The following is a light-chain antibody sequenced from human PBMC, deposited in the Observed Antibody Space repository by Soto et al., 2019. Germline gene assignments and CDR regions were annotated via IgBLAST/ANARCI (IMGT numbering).Light chain of an antibody. CDR2: DAS. CDR1: QSVNSY. Sequence: EIVLTQSPATLSLSPGERATLSCRASQSVNSYLAWYQQKPGQAPRLLIYDASNRATGIPARFSGSGSGTDFTLTISSLEPEDFAVYYCQQRSNWPITFGQGPRLEIK. CDR3: QQRSNWPIT. J-gene: IGKJ5*01. V-gene: IGKV3-11*01.